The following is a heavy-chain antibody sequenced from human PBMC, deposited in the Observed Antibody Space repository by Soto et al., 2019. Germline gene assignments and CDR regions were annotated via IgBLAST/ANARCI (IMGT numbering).Heavy chain of an antibody. CDR1: GFTFSDHY. V-gene: IGHV3-72*01. CDR3: ARRPFSDWGLDY. CDR2: TRNKGNTYTT. J-gene: IGHJ4*02. Sequence: EVQLVESGGGLVQPGGSLRLSCAASGFTFSDHYMDWVRQAPGKGLEWVGLTRNKGNTYTTEYAASVKGRFTISRDDSKNSLYLQMISLKTEDTAVYYCARRPFSDWGLDYWGQGTLVTVSS. D-gene: IGHD7-27*01.